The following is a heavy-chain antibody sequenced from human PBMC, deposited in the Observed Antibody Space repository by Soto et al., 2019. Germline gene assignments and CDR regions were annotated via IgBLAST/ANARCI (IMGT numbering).Heavy chain of an antibody. CDR3: ARGLRAVPVSDVGYCSGGSCYDTYYYYGMDV. V-gene: IGHV1-69*13. Sequence: SXKVSFKASGGTXTSYAIGLVRQAPGQGLEWIGGIIPIFGTANYAQKFQGRGTITAEESTSKAYMELSSLRSEYTAVYYCARGLRAVPVSDVGYCSGGSCYDTYYYYGMDVWGKGTTVTV. CDR2: IIPIFGTA. CDR1: GGTXTSYA. J-gene: IGHJ6*04. D-gene: IGHD2-15*01.